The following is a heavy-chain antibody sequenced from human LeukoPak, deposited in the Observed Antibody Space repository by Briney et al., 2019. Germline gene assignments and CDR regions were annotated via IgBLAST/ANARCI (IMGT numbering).Heavy chain of an antibody. CDR3: AKDSAAAGTGELDY. CDR1: GFTFSSYW. V-gene: IGHV3-7*03. D-gene: IGHD6-13*01. Sequence: GGSLRLFCAASGFTFSSYWMSWVRQAPGKGLEGVANIKQDGSEKYYVDSVKGRFTISRDNAKNSLYLQMNSLRAEDMALYYCAKDSAAAGTGELDYWGQGTLVTVSS. CDR2: IKQDGSEK. J-gene: IGHJ4*02.